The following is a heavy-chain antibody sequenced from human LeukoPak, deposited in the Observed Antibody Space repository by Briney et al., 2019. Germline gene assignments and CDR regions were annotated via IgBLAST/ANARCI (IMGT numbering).Heavy chain of an antibody. CDR1: GYTFTSYG. CDR3: AREKFGVSFDS. V-gene: IGHV1-18*01. D-gene: IGHD3-10*01. CDR2: ISAYNGNT. J-gene: IGHJ4*02. Sequence: VASVKVSCKASGYTFTSYGISWVRQAPGQGLEWMGWISAYNGNTNYAQKLQGRVTMTTDTSTSTAYMELRSLGSDDTAVYYCAREKFGVSFDSWGQGTLVTVSS.